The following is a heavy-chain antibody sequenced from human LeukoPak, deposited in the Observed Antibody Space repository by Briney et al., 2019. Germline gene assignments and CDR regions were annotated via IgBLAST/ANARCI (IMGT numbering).Heavy chain of an antibody. J-gene: IGHJ4*02. D-gene: IGHD4-17*01. CDR1: GFTFSSYG. CDR3: ARDRHGDYAPEGY. V-gene: IGHV3-33*01. Sequence: GGSLRLSCAASGFTFSSYGMHWARQAPGKGLEWVAVIWYDGSNKYYADSVKGRFTISRDNSKNTLYLQMNSLRAEDTAVYYCARDRHGDYAPEGYWGQGTLVTASS. CDR2: IWYDGSNK.